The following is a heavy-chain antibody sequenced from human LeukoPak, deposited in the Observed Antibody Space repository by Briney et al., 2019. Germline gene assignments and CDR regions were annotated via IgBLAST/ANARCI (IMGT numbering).Heavy chain of an antibody. CDR2: ISYDGNIK. CDR3: AREEEPRLDY. J-gene: IGHJ4*02. CDR1: GFTFSSYE. V-gene: IGHV3-30-3*01. D-gene: IGHD1-14*01. Sequence: GGSLRLSCAASGFTFSSYEMNWVRQAPGKGLEWVALISYDGNIKHYADSVKGRFTISRDNSKRELYLHMNSLRGEDTAVFYCAREEEPRLDYWGQGTPVIVSS.